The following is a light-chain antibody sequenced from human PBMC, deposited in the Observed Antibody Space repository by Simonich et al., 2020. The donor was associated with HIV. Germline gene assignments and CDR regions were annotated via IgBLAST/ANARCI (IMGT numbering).Light chain of an antibody. CDR1: SSDVGGYNY. J-gene: IGLJ2*01. CDR3: SSYAGSNNLI. V-gene: IGLV2-8*01. Sequence: QSALTQPPSASGSPGQSVTISCTGTSSDVGGYNYVSWYQQHPAKAPKLMIYEVSKRPSGAPDRFSGSKSGNTASLTVSGLQAEDEADYYCSSYAGSNNLIFGGGTKLTVL. CDR2: EVS.